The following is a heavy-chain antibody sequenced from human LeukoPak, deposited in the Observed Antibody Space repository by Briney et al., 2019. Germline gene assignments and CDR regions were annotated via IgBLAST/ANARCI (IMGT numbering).Heavy chain of an antibody. CDR2: ISAYNGNT. V-gene: IGHV1-18*01. Sequence: ASVKVSCKASGYTFTSYGISWVRQALGQGLEWMGWISAYNGNTNYAQKLQGRVTMTTDTSTSTAYMELRSLRSDDTAVYYCARDRDTIFGVVIVPSDYWGQGTLVTVSS. J-gene: IGHJ4*02. CDR3: ARDRDTIFGVVIVPSDY. D-gene: IGHD3-3*01. CDR1: GYTFTSYG.